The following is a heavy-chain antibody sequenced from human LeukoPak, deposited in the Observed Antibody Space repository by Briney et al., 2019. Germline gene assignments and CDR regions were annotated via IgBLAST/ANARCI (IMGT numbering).Heavy chain of an antibody. V-gene: IGHV4-34*01. Sequence: PSETLSLTCAVYGGSFSGYYWSWIRQPPGKGLEWVGEINHSGSTNYNPSLKSRVTISVDTSKNQFSLKLSSVTVADTAVYYCARGTHYYGSGSYYPYWGQGTLVTVSS. J-gene: IGHJ4*02. D-gene: IGHD3-10*01. CDR1: GGSFSGYY. CDR3: ARGTHYYGSGSYYPY. CDR2: INHSGST.